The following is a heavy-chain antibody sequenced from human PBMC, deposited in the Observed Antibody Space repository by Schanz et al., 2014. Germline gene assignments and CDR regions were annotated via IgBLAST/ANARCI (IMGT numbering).Heavy chain of an antibody. CDR1: GGSISGSSYH. J-gene: IGHJ6*02. CDR3: ARQERGIWGHNGMDV. Sequence: QLQLQESGPGLVKPSETLSLTCTVSGGSISGSSYHWGWTRQPPGKGPEWIGTISYSGSTYYNPPLRSRVTISEDTPKNQFSLKRISVTAADTAIYYCARQERGIWGHNGMDVWGQGTTVTVSS. V-gene: IGHV4-39*01. D-gene: IGHD2-15*01. CDR2: ISYSGST.